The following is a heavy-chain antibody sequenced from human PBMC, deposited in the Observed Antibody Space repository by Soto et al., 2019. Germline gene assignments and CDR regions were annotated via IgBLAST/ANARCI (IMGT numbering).Heavy chain of an antibody. Sequence: GGSLRLSCAASGFTFSSYGMHWVRQAPGKGLEWVAVIWYDGSNKYYADSVKGRFTISRDNSKNTLYLQMNSLRAEDTAVYYCARDHSSYPRGPDDYWGQATLLTLSS. D-gene: IGHD2-2*02. CDR2: IWYDGSNK. J-gene: IGHJ4*02. CDR1: GFTFSSYG. CDR3: ARDHSSYPRGPDDY. V-gene: IGHV3-33*01.